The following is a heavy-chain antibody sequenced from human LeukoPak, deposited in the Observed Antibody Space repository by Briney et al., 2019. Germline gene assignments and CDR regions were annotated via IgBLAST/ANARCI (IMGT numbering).Heavy chain of an antibody. CDR1: GFTFSNAW. V-gene: IGHV3-74*01. J-gene: IGHJ4*02. CDR2: INSDGSST. Sequence: GGSLRLSCAASGFTFSNAWMSWVRQAPGKGLVWVSRINSDGSSTIYADSVEGRFTISRDNAKNSLYLQMSSLRAEDTAVYFCATSRSLDYWGQGTLVTVSS. CDR3: ATSRSLDY.